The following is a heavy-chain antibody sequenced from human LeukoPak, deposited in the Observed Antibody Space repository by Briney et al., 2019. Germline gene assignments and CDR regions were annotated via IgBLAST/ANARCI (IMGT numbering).Heavy chain of an antibody. CDR3: ARDREPHDFWSGYHDY. CDR2: ITSSSSTI. J-gene: IGHJ4*02. D-gene: IGHD3-3*01. CDR1: GFTFSSYG. Sequence: GGSLRLSCAASGFTFSSYGMSWVRQAPGKGREWVSYITSSSSTIYYADSVKGRFTISRDNAKNSLYLQMNSLRAEDTAVYYCARDREPHDFWSGYHDYWGQGTLVTVSS. V-gene: IGHV3-48*01.